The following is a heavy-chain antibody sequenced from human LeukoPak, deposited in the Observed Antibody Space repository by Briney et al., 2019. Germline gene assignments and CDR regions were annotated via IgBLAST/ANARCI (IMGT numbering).Heavy chain of an antibody. CDR1: GGTFLNYA. J-gene: IGHJ4*02. CDR2: IIPIFGTA. Sequence: ASVKVSCKTSGGTFLNYAISWVRQAPGQGLEWMGGIIPIFGTANYAQKFQGRVTITADESTSTAYMELSSLRSEDTAVYYCAPRRGSGYPFDYWGQGTLVTVSS. V-gene: IGHV1-69*13. CDR3: APRRGSGYPFDY. D-gene: IGHD3-10*01.